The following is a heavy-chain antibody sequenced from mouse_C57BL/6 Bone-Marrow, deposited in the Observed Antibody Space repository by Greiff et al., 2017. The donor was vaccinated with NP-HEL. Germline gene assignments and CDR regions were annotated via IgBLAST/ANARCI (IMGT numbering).Heavy chain of an antibody. D-gene: IGHD3-2*02. V-gene: IGHV1-64*01. J-gene: IGHJ3*01. CDR3: ASGLRLRFAY. Sequence: QVQLQQPGAELVKPGASVKLSCKASGYTFTSYWMHWVKQRPGQGLEWIGMIHPNSGSTNYNEKFKSKATLTVDKSSSTAYMQLSSLTSEDSAVYYCASGLRLRFAYWGQGTLVTVSA. CDR1: GYTFTSYW. CDR2: IHPNSGST.